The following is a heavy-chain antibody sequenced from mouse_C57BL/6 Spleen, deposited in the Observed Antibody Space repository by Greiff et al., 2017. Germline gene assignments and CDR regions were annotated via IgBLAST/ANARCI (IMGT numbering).Heavy chain of an antibody. CDR2: ISSGGSYT. J-gene: IGHJ2*01. Sequence: EVKLMESGGDLVKPGGSLKLSCAASGFTFSSYGMSWVRQTPDKRLEWVATISSGGSYTYYPASVKGRFTISRDNAKNTLYLQMSSLKSEDTAMYYCARRDYYFDYWGQGTTLTVSS. CDR1: GFTFSSYG. CDR3: ARRDYYFDY. V-gene: IGHV5-6*02.